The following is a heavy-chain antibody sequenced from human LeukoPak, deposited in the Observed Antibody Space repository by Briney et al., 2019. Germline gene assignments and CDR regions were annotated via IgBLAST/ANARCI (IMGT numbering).Heavy chain of an antibody. CDR1: GFTFTCCW. J-gene: IGHJ4*02. Sequence: GGSLRLSCAASGFTFTCCWMSWVRQTPGKGLEWVASIKQDGREKFYADSVKGRFTISRDNAKNSLYLQMNSLRAEDTAVYYCAKGLRYFDWLSLHWGQGTLVTVSS. CDR2: IKQDGREK. D-gene: IGHD3-9*01. CDR3: AKGLRYFDWLSLH. V-gene: IGHV3-7*03.